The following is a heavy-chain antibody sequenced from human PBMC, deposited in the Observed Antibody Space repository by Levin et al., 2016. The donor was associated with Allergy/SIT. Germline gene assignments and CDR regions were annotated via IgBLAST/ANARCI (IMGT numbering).Heavy chain of an antibody. CDR2: IYYSGST. CDR1: GGSISSYY. J-gene: IGHJ6*02. CDR3: ARAVPAATHYYYGVDV. V-gene: IGHV4-59*01. Sequence: SETLSLTCTVSGGSISSYYWSWIRQPPGKGLEWIGYIYYSGSTNYNPSLKSRVTISLDTSKNHFSLKLSSVTAADTAVYYCARAVPAATHYYYGVDVWGQGTTVTVSS. D-gene: IGHD2-2*01.